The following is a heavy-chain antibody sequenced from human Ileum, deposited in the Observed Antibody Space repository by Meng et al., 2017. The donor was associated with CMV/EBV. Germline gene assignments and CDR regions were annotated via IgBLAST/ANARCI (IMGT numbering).Heavy chain of an antibody. CDR1: GGSISSSSYY. CDR3: ARNPGALRWFDP. J-gene: IGHJ5*02. D-gene: IGHD3-10*01. Sequence: SETLSLTCTVSGGSISSSSYYWGWIRQPPGKGLEWIGSIYYSGSTYYNPSLKSRVTISVDTSKNQFSLKLSSVTAADTAVYYCARNPGALRWFDPWGQGTRVTGSS. CDR2: IYYSGST. V-gene: IGHV4-39*07.